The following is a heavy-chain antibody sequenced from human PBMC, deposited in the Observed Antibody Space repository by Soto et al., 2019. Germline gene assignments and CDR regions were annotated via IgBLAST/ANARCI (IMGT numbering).Heavy chain of an antibody. CDR3: AKEFTIFGVVPYFDY. Sequence: GGSLRLSCAASGFTFSGYGMHWVRQSPGKGLEWVAVISYDGSNKYYADSVKGRFTISRDNSKNTLYLQMNSLRAEDTAVYYCAKEFTIFGVVPYFDYWGQGTLVTVSS. CDR1: GFTFSGYG. D-gene: IGHD3-3*01. V-gene: IGHV3-30*18. J-gene: IGHJ4*02. CDR2: ISYDGSNK.